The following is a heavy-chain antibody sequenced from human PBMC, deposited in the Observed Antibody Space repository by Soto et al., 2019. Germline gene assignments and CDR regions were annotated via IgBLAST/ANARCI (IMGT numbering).Heavy chain of an antibody. V-gene: IGHV1-69*13. CDR2: IIPIFGTA. CDR3: ARAYAGRNCISTSCYAGGFDY. J-gene: IGHJ4*02. CDR1: GHTFTSYD. D-gene: IGHD2-2*01. Sequence: GASVKVSCKASGHTFTSYDINWVRQAPGQGLEWMGGIIPIFGTANYAQKFQGRVTITADESTSTAYMELSSLRSEDTAVYYCARAYAGRNCISTSCYAGGFDYWGQGTLVTAPQ.